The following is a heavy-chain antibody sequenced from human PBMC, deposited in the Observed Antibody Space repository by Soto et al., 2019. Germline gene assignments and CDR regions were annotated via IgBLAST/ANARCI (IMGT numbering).Heavy chain of an antibody. CDR1: GVSFSGYY. V-gene: IGHV4-34*01. CDR2: INHSGST. CDR3: ARVPVGGTVTTTYYYYYYMDV. D-gene: IGHD4-17*01. Sequence: SETLSLTCAVYGVSFSGYYWSWIRQPPGKGLEWIGEINHSGSTNYNPSLKSRVTISVDTSKNQFSLKLSSVTAADTAVYYCARVPVGGTVTTTYYYYYYMDVWGKGTTVTVSS. J-gene: IGHJ6*03.